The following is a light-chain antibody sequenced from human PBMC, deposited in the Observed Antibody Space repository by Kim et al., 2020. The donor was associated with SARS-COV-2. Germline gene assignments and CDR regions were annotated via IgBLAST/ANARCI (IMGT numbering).Light chain of an antibody. CDR3: YSAAEHRV. V-gene: IGLV3-27*01. Sequence: SYELTQPSSVSVSPGQTARITCSGDVLAKKYARWFQQKPGQAPVLVIYKDSERPSGIPERFSGSSSGTTVTLTISGAQVEDEADYYCYSAAEHRVFGGGTQLTVL. CDR1: VLAKKY. CDR2: KDS. J-gene: IGLJ3*02.